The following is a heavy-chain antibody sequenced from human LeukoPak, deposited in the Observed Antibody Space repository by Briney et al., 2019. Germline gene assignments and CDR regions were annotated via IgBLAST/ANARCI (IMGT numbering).Heavy chain of an antibody. J-gene: IGHJ4*02. CDR2: ISGGGTTT. Sequence: PGGSLRLSCAASAFTFSGYVMTWVGQAPGKGLEWVSSISGGGTTTYYADSVKGRFTISRDTSKTTLYLQMNSLSAEDTAVYYCAKGSNNWNYAYFDYWGQGTLVTVSS. V-gene: IGHV3-23*01. CDR1: AFTFSGYV. D-gene: IGHD1-7*01. CDR3: AKGSNNWNYAYFDY.